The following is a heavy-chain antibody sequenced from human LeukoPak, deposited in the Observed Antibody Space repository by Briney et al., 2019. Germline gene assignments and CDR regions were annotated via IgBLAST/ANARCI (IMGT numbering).Heavy chain of an antibody. CDR1: GFTFSSYG. J-gene: IGHJ6*03. CDR3: AKDPAGYCSSTSCFGYYYYMDV. CDR2: IRYDGSNK. D-gene: IGHD2-2*01. Sequence: GGSLRLSCAASGFTFSSYGMHWVRQAPGKGLEWVAFIRYDGSNKYYADYVKGRFTISRDNSKNTLYLKMDSLRAEETAVYYCAKDPAGYCSSTSCFGYYYYMDVWGKGTTVTVSS. V-gene: IGHV3-30*02.